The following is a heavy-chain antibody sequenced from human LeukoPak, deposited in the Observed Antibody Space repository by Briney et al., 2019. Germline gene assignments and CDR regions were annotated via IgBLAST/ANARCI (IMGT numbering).Heavy chain of an antibody. CDR1: GFTFSRYA. CDR2: ISGSGGST. Sequence: PGGSLRLSCAASGFTFSRYAMSWVRQAPGKGLEWVSGISGSGGSTYYGDSVKGRFTISRDNSKSTLYLQMNSLRAEDTAVYYCAKDMLCYVGAYYFDSWGQGTLVTVSS. CDR3: AKDMLCYVGAYYFDS. V-gene: IGHV3-23*01. D-gene: IGHD1-26*01. J-gene: IGHJ4*02.